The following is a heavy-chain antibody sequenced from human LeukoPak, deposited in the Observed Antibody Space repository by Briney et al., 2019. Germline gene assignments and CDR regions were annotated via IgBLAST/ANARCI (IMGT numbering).Heavy chain of an antibody. CDR3: ARKIYGSGYNWFDP. J-gene: IGHJ5*02. Sequence: PSETLSLTCTVSGGSLSSGSYYWSWIRQPAGKGLEWIGGIYTSGSTNYNPSLKSRVTVSVDTSKNQFSLKLSSVTAADTAVYYCARKIYGSGYNWFDPWGQGTLVTVSS. CDR2: IYTSGST. V-gene: IGHV4-61*02. D-gene: IGHD3-10*01. CDR1: GGSLSSGSYY.